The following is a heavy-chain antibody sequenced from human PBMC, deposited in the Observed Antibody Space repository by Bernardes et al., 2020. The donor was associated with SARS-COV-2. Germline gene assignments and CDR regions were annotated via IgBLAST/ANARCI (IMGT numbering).Heavy chain of an antibody. V-gene: IGHV1-18*01. J-gene: IGHJ4*02. Sequence: ASVKVSCTASGYRFNTYGIGWVRQAPGQGLEWMGWINAYNGNTDYAQKFQDRVSMTTDAFTSTAYMELRSLRSDDTAVYYCARGRVSYSTSSSFHYWGQGTLVTVSS. CDR3: ARGRVSYSTSSSFHY. CDR2: INAYNGNT. D-gene: IGHD4-4*01. CDR1: GYRFNTYG.